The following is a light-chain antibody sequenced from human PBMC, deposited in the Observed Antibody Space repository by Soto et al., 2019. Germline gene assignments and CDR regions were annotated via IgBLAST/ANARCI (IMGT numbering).Light chain of an antibody. Sequence: QSVLTQPASVSGSPGQSITISCTGTSSDVGGYNDVSWYQQHPGKSPKLMIYEVINRPSGVSNRFSGSKSGNTASLTISGLQAEDEADYYCSSSTSSSTWVFGGGTKLTVL. CDR2: EVI. CDR1: SSDVGGYND. J-gene: IGLJ3*02. CDR3: SSSTSSSTWV. V-gene: IGLV2-14*01.